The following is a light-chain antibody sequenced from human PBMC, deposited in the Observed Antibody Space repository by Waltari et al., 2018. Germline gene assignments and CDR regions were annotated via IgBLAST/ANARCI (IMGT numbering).Light chain of an antibody. Sequence: IQMTQSPSALSASVGDRVTISCRASQNIYSNLAWYQQKPGKAPKLLIYAASSLQSGIPSRFSGSGSVTDFTLTISSLQPEDSAAYYCQHYYDNPWTFGQGTKVEIK. J-gene: IGKJ1*01. CDR3: QHYYDNPWT. CDR2: AAS. V-gene: IGKV1-6*01. CDR1: QNIYSN.